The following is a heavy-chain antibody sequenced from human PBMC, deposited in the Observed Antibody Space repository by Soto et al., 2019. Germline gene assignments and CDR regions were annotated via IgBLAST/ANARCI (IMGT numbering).Heavy chain of an antibody. CDR1: GGSFSGYY. CDR3: ASGYYGSGSFLLASNYYGMDV. CDR2: INHSGST. D-gene: IGHD3-10*01. V-gene: IGHV4-34*01. Sequence: SETLSLTFAVYGGSFSGYYWRWIRQPPGKGLEWIGEINHSGSTNYNPSLKSRVTISVDTSKNQFSLKLSSVTAADTAVYYCASGYYGSGSFLLASNYYGMDVWGQGTTVT. J-gene: IGHJ6*02.